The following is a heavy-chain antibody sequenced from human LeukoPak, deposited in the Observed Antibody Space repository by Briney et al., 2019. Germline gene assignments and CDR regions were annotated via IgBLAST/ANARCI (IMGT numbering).Heavy chain of an antibody. CDR1: GGSFSGYH. Sequence: SETLSLTCAVYGGSFSGYHWSWIRQPPGKGLEWIGEINHSGSTNYNPSLKSRVTISVDTSKNQFSLKLSSVTAADTAVYYCARHGYCSGGSCYPNWFDPWGQGTLVTVSS. J-gene: IGHJ5*02. V-gene: IGHV4-34*01. D-gene: IGHD2-15*01. CDR2: INHSGST. CDR3: ARHGYCSGGSCYPNWFDP.